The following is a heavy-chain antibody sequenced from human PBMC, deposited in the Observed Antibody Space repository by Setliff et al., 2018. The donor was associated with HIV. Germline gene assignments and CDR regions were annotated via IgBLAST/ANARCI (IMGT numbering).Heavy chain of an antibody. CDR1: GYSFTSYW. V-gene: IGHV5-51*01. D-gene: IGHD2-2*01. Sequence: PGESLKISCKGSGYSFTSYWIGWVRQMAGKGLGWMGIIYPGDSEIRYSPSFQGQVTISVDKSISTAYLQWSSLKASDTAMYYCARERGDCSSNTCYGTDYWGQGTLVTVSS. CDR3: ARERGDCSSNTCYGTDY. CDR2: IYPGDSEI. J-gene: IGHJ4*02.